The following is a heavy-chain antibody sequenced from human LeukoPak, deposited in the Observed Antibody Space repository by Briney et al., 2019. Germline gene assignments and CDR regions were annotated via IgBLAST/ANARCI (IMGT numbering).Heavy chain of an antibody. CDR1: GGSISSGDYY. Sequence: PSQTLSLTCTVSGGSISSGDYYWSWIRQPPGKGREWIWYIYYSGSTYYNPSLKSRVTISVDTSKNQFSLKLSSVTAADTAVYYCARDSSGSYSPAFFDYWGQGTLVTVSS. J-gene: IGHJ4*02. D-gene: IGHD3-10*01. CDR3: ARDSSGSYSPAFFDY. V-gene: IGHV4-30-4*01. CDR2: IYYSGST.